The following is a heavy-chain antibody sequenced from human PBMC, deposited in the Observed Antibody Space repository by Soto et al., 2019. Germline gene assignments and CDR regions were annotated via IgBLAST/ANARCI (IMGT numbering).Heavy chain of an antibody. CDR1: GGSIDTSDYY. D-gene: IGHD7-27*01. J-gene: IGHJ2*01. CDR2: IFHSGDT. CDR3: ARHQRITRGWQFDL. V-gene: IGHV4-31*02. Sequence: SETLSLTCTVSGGSIDTSDYYWSWLRQQPGKGLEWMGYIFHSGDTYYNPSLTGRLAFSVDTSKNQFSLRLTSVTVADTALYFCARHQRITRGWQFDLWGRGTLVTVSS.